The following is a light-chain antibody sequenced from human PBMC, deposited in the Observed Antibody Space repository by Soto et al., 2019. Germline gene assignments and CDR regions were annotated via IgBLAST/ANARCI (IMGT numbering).Light chain of an antibody. V-gene: IGLV2-14*01. J-gene: IGLJ1*01. CDR1: SSDGGGYNH. Sequence: QSALTQPASVSGSPGQSITISCTGTSSDGGGYNHVSWYQQHPGKAPKLIIFEVRNRPSGVSDRFSASKSGNTASLTISGLQTEDEAVYYCSSYASSSSYAFGTGTKLTVL. CDR3: SSYASSSSYA. CDR2: EVR.